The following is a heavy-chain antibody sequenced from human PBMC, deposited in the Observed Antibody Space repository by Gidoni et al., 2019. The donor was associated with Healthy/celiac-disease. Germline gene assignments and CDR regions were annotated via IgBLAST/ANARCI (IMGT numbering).Heavy chain of an antibody. V-gene: IGHV4-59*01. CDR2: IYYSGST. CDR3: ASSSYYDILTVYSFGWFDP. Sequence: QVQLQESGPGLVKPSETLSLTCPVSGGSISSYYWSWIRQPPGKGLEWIGYIYYSGSTNSNPPLKSRVTISVDTSKNQFSLKLSSVTAADTAVYYCASSSYYDILTVYSFGWFDPWGQGTLVTVSS. J-gene: IGHJ5*02. D-gene: IGHD3-9*01. CDR1: GGSISSYY.